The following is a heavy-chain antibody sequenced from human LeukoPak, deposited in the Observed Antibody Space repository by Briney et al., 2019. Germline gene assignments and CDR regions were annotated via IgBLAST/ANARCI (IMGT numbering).Heavy chain of an antibody. J-gene: IGHJ4*02. CDR1: GGSIGTYY. CDR2: IYYNGYT. V-gene: IGHV4-59*01. CDR3: ARDRHWANDWVFDY. D-gene: IGHD3-16*01. Sequence: SETLSLTCTVSGGSIGTYYWSWIRQPPGKGLEWIGYIYYNGYTDYNPSLKSRVTISLHTSRNQFSLNLSSVTAADTAVYYCARDRHWANDWVFDYWGQGTLVTVSS.